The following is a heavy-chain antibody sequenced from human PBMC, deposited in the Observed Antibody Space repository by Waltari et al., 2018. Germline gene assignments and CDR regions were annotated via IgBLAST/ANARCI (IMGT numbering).Heavy chain of an antibody. CDR3: ARDYDFWSGYSYYGMDV. V-gene: IGHV1-3*01. CDR1: GYTFTSYA. CDR2: INAGNGNT. J-gene: IGHJ6*02. Sequence: QVQLVQSGAEVKKPGASVKVSCKASGYTFTSYAMHWVRQAPGQRLEWMGWINAGNGNTKYSQKFQGRVTITRDTSASTAYMELSSLRSEDTAVYYCARDYDFWSGYSYYGMDVWGQGTTVTVSS. D-gene: IGHD3-3*01.